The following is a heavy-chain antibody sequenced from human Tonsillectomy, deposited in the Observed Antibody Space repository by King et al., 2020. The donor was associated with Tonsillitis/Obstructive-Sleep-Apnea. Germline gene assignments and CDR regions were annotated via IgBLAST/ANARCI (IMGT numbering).Heavy chain of an antibody. CDR2: INHSGST. CDR1: GGSFSGYY. Sequence: VQLQQWGAGLLKPSETLSLTCAVYGGSFSGYYWSWLRQPPGKGLEWIWEINHSGSTNYNPSLKSRVTISVDTSKNQFSLKLSSVTAADTAVYYCARGYCSSTSCYSDYWGQGTLVTVSS. J-gene: IGHJ4*02. CDR3: ARGYCSSTSCYSDY. V-gene: IGHV4-34*01. D-gene: IGHD2-2*02.